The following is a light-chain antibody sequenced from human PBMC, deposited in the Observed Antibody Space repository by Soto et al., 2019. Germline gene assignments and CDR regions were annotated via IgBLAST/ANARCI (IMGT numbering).Light chain of an antibody. CDR1: QSVRSSY. CDR2: GAA. J-gene: IGKJ2*01. V-gene: IGKV3-20*01. Sequence: EIVLTQSPGTLSLSPGERATLSCRASQSVRSSYLAWYQQKPGQAPRLLIYGAASRATGIPDRCSGSGSGTDFTLTISRLEPEDFAVYYCQQYGSSPYTFGQGTKLEI. CDR3: QQYGSSPYT.